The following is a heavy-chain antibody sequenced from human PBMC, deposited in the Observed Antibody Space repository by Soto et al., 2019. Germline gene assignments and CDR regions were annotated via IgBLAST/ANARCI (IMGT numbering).Heavy chain of an antibody. Sequence: QVQLVQSWAEVEKPGASVKVSCKASGYTFTSYSIHWVRQAPGQRLEWMGWINAVNGNTKYSQKFQDRVTFTRDTSASTAYMELSSLRSEDTAVYYCASRNYGDFHYGLDVWAQGTTVTVSS. V-gene: IGHV1-3*01. J-gene: IGHJ6*02. CDR1: GYTFTSYS. CDR3: ASRNYGDFHYGLDV. D-gene: IGHD4-17*01. CDR2: INAVNGNT.